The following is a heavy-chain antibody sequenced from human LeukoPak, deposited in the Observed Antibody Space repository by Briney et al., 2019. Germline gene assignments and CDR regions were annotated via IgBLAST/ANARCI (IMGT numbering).Heavy chain of an antibody. D-gene: IGHD2-2*01. CDR2: IYYSGNT. J-gene: IGHJ5*02. Sequence: SETLSLTCTVSGGSISSGDYYWSWIRQPPGKGLEWIGYIYYSGNTYYNPSLKSRVTISVDTSKNQFSLKLSSVTAADTAVYYCARERYYCSTTLCSPDWLDPWGQGTLVTVSS. CDR3: ARERYYCSTTLCSPDWLDP. CDR1: GGSISSGDYY. V-gene: IGHV4-30-4*01.